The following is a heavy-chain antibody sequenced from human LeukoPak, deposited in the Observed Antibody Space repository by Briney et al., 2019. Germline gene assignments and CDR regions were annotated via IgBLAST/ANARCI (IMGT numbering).Heavy chain of an antibody. Sequence: GGSLRLSCAASGFTFSSDGMHWVRQARGKGLEWVAVVWYDGSNKYYAASVKGRLTLSRDNSKNTLYLQMNSLRAEDTAVYYCAKATGGGYYYYMDVWGKGTTVTVSS. CDR1: GFTFSSDG. J-gene: IGHJ6*03. CDR2: VWYDGSNK. V-gene: IGHV3-33*06. D-gene: IGHD7-27*01. CDR3: AKATGGGYYYYMDV.